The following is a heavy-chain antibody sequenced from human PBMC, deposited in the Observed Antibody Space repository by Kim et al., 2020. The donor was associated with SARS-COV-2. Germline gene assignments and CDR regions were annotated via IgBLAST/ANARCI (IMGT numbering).Heavy chain of an antibody. CDR2: ISYDGSNK. CDR3: AKELRGDYYGSGNFDY. J-gene: IGHJ4*02. CDR1: GFTFSSYG. V-gene: IGHV3-30*18. Sequence: GGSLRLSCAASGFTFSSYGMHWVRQAPGKGLEWVAVISYDGSNKYYADSVKGRFTISRDNSKNTLYLQMNSLRAEDTAVYYCAKELRGDYYGSGNFDYWGQGTLVTVSS. D-gene: IGHD3-10*01.